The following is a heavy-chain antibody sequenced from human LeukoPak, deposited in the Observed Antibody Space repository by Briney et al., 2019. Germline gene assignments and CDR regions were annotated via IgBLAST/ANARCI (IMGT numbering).Heavy chain of an antibody. V-gene: IGHV3-30*02. CDR2: IRYDASNK. CDR3: AKAGGQWLVLYFDY. D-gene: IGHD6-19*01. J-gene: IGHJ4*02. Sequence: GGSLSLSCAASGFTFSSYGMHWVRQAPGKGLEWVAFIRYDASNKYYAASVKCRFTISRDHSKNTLYLQMNSLRAEDTAVYYCAKAGGQWLVLYFDYGGQGTLVTVSS. CDR1: GFTFSSYG.